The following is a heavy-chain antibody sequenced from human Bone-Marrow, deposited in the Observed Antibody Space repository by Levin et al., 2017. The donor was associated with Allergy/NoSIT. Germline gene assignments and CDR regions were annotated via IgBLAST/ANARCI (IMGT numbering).Heavy chain of an antibody. J-gene: IGHJ6*02. CDR3: AREGRYSSGWYGRAYGMDV. D-gene: IGHD6-19*01. V-gene: IGHV3-33*01. CDR2: IWYDGSNK. CDR1: GFTFSSYG. Sequence: GESLKISCAASGFTFSSYGMHWVRQAPGKGLEWVAVIWYDGSNKYYADSVKGRFTISRDNSKNTLYLQMNSLRAEDTAVYYCAREGRYSSGWYGRAYGMDVWGQGTTVTVSS.